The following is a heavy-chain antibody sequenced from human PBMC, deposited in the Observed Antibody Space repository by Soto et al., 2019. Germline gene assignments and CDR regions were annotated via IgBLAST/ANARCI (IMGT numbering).Heavy chain of an antibody. CDR1: GGSVSSGGYY. CDR2: IYYSENT. Sequence: QVQLQESGPGLVKPSQTLSLICTVSGGSVSSGGYYWSWIRQHPGKGLEWIGYIYYSENTYYNPSLTSRLTISLDTSKNQFSLKLTSVTAADTAVYYCARETASGSRRFDPWGQGTLVSVSS. CDR3: ARETASGSRRFDP. V-gene: IGHV4-31*03. D-gene: IGHD6-13*01. J-gene: IGHJ5*02.